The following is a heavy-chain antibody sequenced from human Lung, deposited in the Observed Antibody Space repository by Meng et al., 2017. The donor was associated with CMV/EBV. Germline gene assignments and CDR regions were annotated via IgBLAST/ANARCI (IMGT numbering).Heavy chain of an antibody. CDR1: GYTFTPYG. Sequence: HVQLVQSGSELKKPGASVRISCKASGYTFTPYGMNWVRQAPGQGLEWMGWINTNTGKPTYAQGLTGRFVFSLDTSDSTAYLQISSLKAEDTAVYYCARDSEAADYWGQGTLVTVSS. J-gene: IGHJ4*02. V-gene: IGHV7-4-1*02. D-gene: IGHD6-25*01. CDR2: INTNTGKP. CDR3: ARDSEAADY.